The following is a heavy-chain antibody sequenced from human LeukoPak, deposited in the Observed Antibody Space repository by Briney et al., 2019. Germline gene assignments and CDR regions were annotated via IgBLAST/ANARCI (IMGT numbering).Heavy chain of an antibody. CDR3: ARSSLLLWFGELPDY. J-gene: IGHJ4*02. D-gene: IGHD3-10*01. CDR2: MNPNSGNT. Sequence: GASVTVSCKASGYSFTSYDINWVRQATGQGLEWMGWMNPNSGNTGYAQKFQGRVTMTRNTCISTAYMELSSLRSEDTAVYYCARSSLLLWFGELPDYWGQGTLVTVSS. V-gene: IGHV1-8*01. CDR1: GYSFTSYD.